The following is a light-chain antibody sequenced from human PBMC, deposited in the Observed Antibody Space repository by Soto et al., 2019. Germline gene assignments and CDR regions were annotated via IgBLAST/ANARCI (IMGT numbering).Light chain of an antibody. CDR1: QSISSW. CDR2: KAS. V-gene: IGKV1-5*03. J-gene: IGKJ1*01. CDR3: QHYNSYPPTGT. Sequence: DIQMTQSPSTLSASVGDRVTITCRASQSISSWLAWYQQKPGKAPKLLIYKASSLESGVPSRFSGSGSGTEFTLTIGSLQPVDFATYYCQHYNSYPPTGTFGQGTKV.